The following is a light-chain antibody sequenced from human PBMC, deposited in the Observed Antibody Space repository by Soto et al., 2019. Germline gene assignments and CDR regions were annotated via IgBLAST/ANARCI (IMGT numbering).Light chain of an antibody. Sequence: ALRLTQPPSPFFASTGHRFTVTCRTSQGISSYSAWYQQKPGKAPKLLIFAASSLQSGVPSRFSGSRSGPDFTLTISSLQPEDFATYYCQQSYSSPPTFGQGTKVDIK. V-gene: IGKV1-8*01. CDR3: QQSYSSPPT. CDR2: AAS. J-gene: IGKJ1*01. CDR1: QGISSY.